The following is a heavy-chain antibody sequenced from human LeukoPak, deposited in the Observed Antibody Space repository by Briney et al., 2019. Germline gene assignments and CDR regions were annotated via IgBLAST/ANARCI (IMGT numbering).Heavy chain of an antibody. V-gene: IGHV4-34*01. J-gene: IGHJ3*02. CDR3: ARGGADTQKRITMVRALDI. D-gene: IGHD3-10*01. CDR1: GGSFSGYY. CDR2: INHSGST. Sequence: SETLSLTCAVYGGSFSGYYWSWIRQPPGKGLEWIGEINHSGSTNYNPSLKSRVTIPVDTSKNQFSLKLSSVTAADTAVYYCARGGADTQKRITMVRALDIWGQGTMVTVSS.